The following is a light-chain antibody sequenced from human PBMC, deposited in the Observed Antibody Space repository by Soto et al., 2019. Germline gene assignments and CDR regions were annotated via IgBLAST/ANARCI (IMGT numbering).Light chain of an antibody. J-gene: IGLJ1*01. CDR2: EGG. CDR3: CSYTNTKTYV. CDR1: SSDVGSNNL. V-gene: IGLV2-23*01. Sequence: QSVLTQPASVSGSPGQSITLSCTGTSSDVGSNNLVSWYQQHPGKAPKLMICEGGKRPSGVSNRFSGSKSGNTASLTISGLQAEDEADYYYCSYTNTKTYVFGTGTKVTVL.